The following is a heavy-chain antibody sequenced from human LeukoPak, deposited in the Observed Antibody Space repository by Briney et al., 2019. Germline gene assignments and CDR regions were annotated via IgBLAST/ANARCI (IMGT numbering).Heavy chain of an antibody. D-gene: IGHD1-26*01. CDR1: GGTFSSYA. CDR2: IIPIFGTA. Sequence: SVKVSCKAFGGTFSSYAISWVRQAPGQGLEWMGGIIPIFGTANYAQKFRGRVTITADESTSTAYMELSSLRSEDTAVYYCARDIVDGFDYWGQGTLVTVSS. V-gene: IGHV1-69*13. CDR3: ARDIVDGFDY. J-gene: IGHJ4*02.